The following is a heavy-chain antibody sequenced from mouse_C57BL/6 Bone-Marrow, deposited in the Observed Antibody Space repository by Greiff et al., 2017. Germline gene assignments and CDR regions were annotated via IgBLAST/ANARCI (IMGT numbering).Heavy chain of an antibody. CDR1: GYTFTSYW. CDR2: IHPNSGST. CDR3: ARHYYGSSLFDY. J-gene: IGHJ2*01. Sequence: QVQLKQPGAELVKPGASVKLSCKASGYTFTSYWMHWVKQRPGQGLEWIGMIHPNSGSTNYNEKFKSKATLTVDKSSSTAYMQRSSLTSEDSAVYYCARHYYGSSLFDYWGQGTTLTVSS. D-gene: IGHD1-1*01. V-gene: IGHV1-64*01.